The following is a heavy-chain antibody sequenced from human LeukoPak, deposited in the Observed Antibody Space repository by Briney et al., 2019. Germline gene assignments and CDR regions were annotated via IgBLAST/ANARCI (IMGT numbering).Heavy chain of an antibody. D-gene: IGHD6-19*01. CDR1: VYTFTGYY. V-gene: IGHV1-2*02. CDR2: INPNSGGT. Sequence: ASVKVSFKASVYTFTGYYMHWVRQAPGQGLEWMGWINPNSGGTNYAQKFQGRVTMTRNASISTAYMELSRLRSDDTAVYYCARGPGAVASYYYYYGMDVWGQGTTVTVSS. J-gene: IGHJ6*02. CDR3: ARGPGAVASYYYYYGMDV.